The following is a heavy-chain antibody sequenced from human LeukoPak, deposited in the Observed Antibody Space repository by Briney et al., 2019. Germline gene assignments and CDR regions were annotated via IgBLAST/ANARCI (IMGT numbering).Heavy chain of an antibody. J-gene: IGHJ4*02. CDR1: GFTFSSSG. Sequence: PGGSLRLSCAASGFTFSSSGMHWVRQAPGKGLEWVAFIRYDGSNKYYADSVKGRFTISRDNSKNTLYLQMKSLRAEDTAVYCCARTRGIVVVPAARFDYWGQGTLVTVSS. D-gene: IGHD2-2*01. V-gene: IGHV3-30*02. CDR2: IRYDGSNK. CDR3: ARTRGIVVVPAARFDY.